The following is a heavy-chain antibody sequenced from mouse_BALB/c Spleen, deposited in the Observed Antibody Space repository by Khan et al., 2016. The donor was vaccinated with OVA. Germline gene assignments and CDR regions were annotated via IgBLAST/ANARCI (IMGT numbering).Heavy chain of an antibody. CDR2: INTYTGEP. CDR1: GYTFTNNG. Sequence: QIQLVQSGPELKKPGETVKISCKASGYTFTNNGMNWVKQNPGKGLKWMGWINTYTGEPTYVDDFKGRFAFSLETSATTAYLQINNLKNEYTATYFCAREGYAGTMDYWGQGTSVTVSS. D-gene: IGHD2-14*01. CDR3: AREGYAGTMDY. V-gene: IGHV9-3-1*01. J-gene: IGHJ4*01.